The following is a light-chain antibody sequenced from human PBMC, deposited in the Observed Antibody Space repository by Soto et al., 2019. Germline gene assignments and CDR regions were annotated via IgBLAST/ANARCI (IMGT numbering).Light chain of an antibody. CDR1: SSDVGRYNS. Sequence: QSVLTQPPSASGSPGQAVTISCTGTSSDVGRYNSVSWYQQHPGKAPKLIFYAVDKRPSGVPDRFSGSKSGNTASLTVSGLQAEDEADYYCSSFAGSNNWIFGGGTKLTVL. J-gene: IGLJ2*01. CDR3: SSFAGSNNWI. CDR2: AVD. V-gene: IGLV2-8*01.